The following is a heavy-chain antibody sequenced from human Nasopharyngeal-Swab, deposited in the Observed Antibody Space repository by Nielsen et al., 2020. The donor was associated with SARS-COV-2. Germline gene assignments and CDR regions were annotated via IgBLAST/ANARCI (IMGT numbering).Heavy chain of an antibody. CDR2: IYYSGSI. CDR1: GGSVSSGSYY. Sequence: SETLSLTCTVSGGSVSSGSYYWSWIRQPPGKGLEWIGYIYYSGSINYNPSLKSRVTISVDTSKNQFSLKLSSVTAADTAVYYCARGFAYYDSSGRIGGMDYWGQGTLVTVSS. CDR3: ARGFAYYDSSGRIGGMDY. D-gene: IGHD3-22*01. J-gene: IGHJ4*02. V-gene: IGHV4-61*01.